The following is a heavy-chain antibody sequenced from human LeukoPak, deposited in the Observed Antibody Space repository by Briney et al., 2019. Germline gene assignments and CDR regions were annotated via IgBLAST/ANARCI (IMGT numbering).Heavy chain of an antibody. Sequence: PSETLSLTCAVYGGSFSGYYWSWIRQPPGKGLEWIGEINHSGSTNYNPSLKSRVTISVDTSKNQFSLKLSSVTAADTAVYYCARGYCSSTSCYPGGFDGMDVWGKGTTVTVSS. D-gene: IGHD2-2*01. J-gene: IGHJ6*04. CDR3: ARGYCSSTSCYPGGFDGMDV. CDR2: INHSGST. V-gene: IGHV4-34*01. CDR1: GGSFSGYY.